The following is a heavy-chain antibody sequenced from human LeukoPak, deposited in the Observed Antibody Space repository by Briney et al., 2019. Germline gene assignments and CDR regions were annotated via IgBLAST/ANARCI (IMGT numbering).Heavy chain of an antibody. J-gene: IGHJ4*02. CDR2: INSDGSST. V-gene: IGHV3-74*01. CDR3: ARVYYDSSGYSVVDY. Sequence: GGSLRLSCAASGFTFSSYWMLWVRQAPGMGLVWVSRINSDGSSTSCADSVKGRFTISRDNAKNTLYLQMNSLRAEDTAVYYCARVYYDSSGYSVVDYWGQGTLVTVSS. D-gene: IGHD3-22*01. CDR1: GFTFSSYW.